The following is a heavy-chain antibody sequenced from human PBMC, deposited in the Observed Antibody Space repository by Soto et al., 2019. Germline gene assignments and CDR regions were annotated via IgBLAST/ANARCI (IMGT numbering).Heavy chain of an antibody. D-gene: IGHD3-10*01. J-gene: IGHJ4*02. CDR3: ARDLDGSGSYYTDY. V-gene: IGHV1-18*01. CDR2: ISAYNGNT. CDR1: GYMFVTYG. Sequence: ASVKVSCKASGYMFVTYGINWVRQAPGQGLEWMGWISAYNGNTKYAQNLQGRVTMTTDASTSTAYMEMRSLRSDDTAVYYCARDLDGSGSYYTDYWGPGTPVTVSS.